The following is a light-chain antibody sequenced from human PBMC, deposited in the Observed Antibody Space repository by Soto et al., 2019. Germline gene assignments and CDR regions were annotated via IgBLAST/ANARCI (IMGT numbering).Light chain of an antibody. CDR2: SSS. J-gene: IGLJ2*01. CDR1: SSNIGSKA. CDR3: AAWDDSLKGVV. V-gene: IGLV1-44*01. Sequence: QSALTQPPSASGTPGQRVTISCSGSSSNIGSKAVNWYQHLPGTAPKLLIYSSSQRPSGVPDRFSGSKSGTSASLAISGLQSEDEADYYCAAWDDSLKGVVFGGGTQLTVL.